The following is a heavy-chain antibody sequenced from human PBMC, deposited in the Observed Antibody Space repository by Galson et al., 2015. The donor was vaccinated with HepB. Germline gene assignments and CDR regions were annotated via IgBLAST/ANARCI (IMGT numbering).Heavy chain of an antibody. Sequence: SVKVPCKASGYTFTDYHMHWVRQAPGQGLEWMGWINSNNGGTKYAQKFQDRVTMTRDTSITTDYMELSRLRSDDTAVYYCARGGVRAFSGDTFDFWGQGTMVTVSS. CDR2: INSNNGGT. CDR1: GYTFTDYH. V-gene: IGHV1-2*02. J-gene: IGHJ3*01. D-gene: IGHD3-10*01. CDR3: ARGGVRAFSGDTFDF.